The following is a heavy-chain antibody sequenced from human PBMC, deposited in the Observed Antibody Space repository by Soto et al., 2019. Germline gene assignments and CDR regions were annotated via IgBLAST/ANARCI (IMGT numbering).Heavy chain of an antibody. V-gene: IGHV6-1*01. CDR1: GDSVSSNSAA. J-gene: IGHJ5*02. CDR2: TYYRSKWYN. CDR3: ARDLARGLRFLEWLPNWFDP. D-gene: IGHD3-3*01. Sequence: LSQTLSLTCAISGDSVSSNSAAWNWIRQSPSRGLEWLGRTYYRSKWYNDYAVSVKSRITINPDTSKNQFSLQLNSVTPEDTAVYYCARDLARGLRFLEWLPNWFDPWGQGTLVTVSS.